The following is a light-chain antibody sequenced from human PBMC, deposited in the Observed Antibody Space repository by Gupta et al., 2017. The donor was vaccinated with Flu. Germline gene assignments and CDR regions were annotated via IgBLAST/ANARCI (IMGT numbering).Light chain of an antibody. CDR3: QQYHDWHPLT. V-gene: IGKV3-15*01. CDR2: GAA. CDR1: KPVSTN. J-gene: IGKJ4*01. Sequence: EAVALTCRAGKPVSTNVAWYQKKSGQAARLLMQGAATRASGVADRISGSGSGTEFTITINGLQSEDFAVYYCQQYHDWHPLTFGGGTEVEIK.